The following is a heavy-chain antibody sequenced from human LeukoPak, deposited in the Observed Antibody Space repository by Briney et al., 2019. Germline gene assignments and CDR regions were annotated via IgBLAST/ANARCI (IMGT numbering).Heavy chain of an antibody. CDR1: GLTFDDYA. Sequence: GRSLRLSCAASGLTFDDYAMHWVRQAPGKGLEWVSGISWNSGSIGYADSVKGRFTISRDNAKNSLYLQMNSLRAEDTALYYCAKDIEEQLSGVDYWGQGTLVTVSS. J-gene: IGHJ4*02. V-gene: IGHV3-9*01. CDR2: ISWNSGSI. CDR3: AKDIEEQLSGVDY. D-gene: IGHD6-6*01.